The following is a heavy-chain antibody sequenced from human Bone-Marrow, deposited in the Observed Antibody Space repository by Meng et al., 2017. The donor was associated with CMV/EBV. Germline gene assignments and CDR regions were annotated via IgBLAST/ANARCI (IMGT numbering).Heavy chain of an antibody. CDR2: ISSSSSYI. CDR3: ARDPSGVRGSNAAFDI. V-gene: IGHV3-21*01. D-gene: IGHD2-8*01. J-gene: IGHJ3*02. CDR1: GFTFSSYS. Sequence: GESLKISCAAPGFTFSSYSMNWVRQAPRKGLEWVSSISSSSSYIYYADSVKGRFTISRDNAKNSLYLQVDSLSAEDTAVYYCARDPSGVRGSNAAFDIWGQGTLVTVSS.